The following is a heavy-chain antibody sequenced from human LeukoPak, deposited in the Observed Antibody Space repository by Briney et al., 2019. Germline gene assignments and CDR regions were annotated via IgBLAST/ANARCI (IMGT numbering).Heavy chain of an antibody. J-gene: IGHJ4*02. D-gene: IGHD1-26*01. CDR2: TYYRSKWYY. CDR3: ARGKKDSGSYYPHPFDY. Sequence: SQTLSLTCAISGDSVFSNSAAWNWIRQSPSRGLEWLGRTYYRSKWYYDYAVSVTGRINIKPDTSKNQFSLQLNSVTPEDTAVYYCARGKKDSGSYYPHPFDYWGQGALVTVSS. CDR1: GDSVFSNSAA. V-gene: IGHV6-1*01.